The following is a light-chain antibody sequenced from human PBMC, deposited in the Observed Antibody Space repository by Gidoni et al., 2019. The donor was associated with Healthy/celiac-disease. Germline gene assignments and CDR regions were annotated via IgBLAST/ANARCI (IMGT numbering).Light chain of an antibody. V-gene: IGLV3-21*02. CDR2: DDS. Sequence: SYVLTPPPSVSVAPGQTARITCGGNNIGSNSVHWYQQKPGQAPVLVVYDDSDRPSGIPGRVSGSNSGNTATLTISRVEAGDEADYYCQVWDSSSDHPNVVFGGGTKLTVL. J-gene: IGLJ2*01. CDR3: QVWDSSSDHPNVV. CDR1: NIGSNS.